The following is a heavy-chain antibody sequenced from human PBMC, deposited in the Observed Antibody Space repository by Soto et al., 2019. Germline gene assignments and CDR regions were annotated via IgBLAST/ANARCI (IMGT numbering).Heavy chain of an antibody. J-gene: IGHJ5*02. Sequence: PGGSLRLSCAVSGFTFSSYVMSWVRQAPGKGLEWVSAISGSGGSTYYADSVKGRFTISRDNSKNTLYLQMNSLRADDTAVYYCATVGYYDSSGHNWFDPWGQGTPAPVYS. CDR2: ISGSGGST. V-gene: IGHV3-23*01. CDR3: ATVGYYDSSGHNWFDP. D-gene: IGHD3-22*01. CDR1: GFTFSSYV.